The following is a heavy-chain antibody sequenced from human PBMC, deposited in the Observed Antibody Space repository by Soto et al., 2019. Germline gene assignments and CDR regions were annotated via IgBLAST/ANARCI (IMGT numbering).Heavy chain of an antibody. J-gene: IGHJ4*02. D-gene: IGHD1-26*01. Sequence: EVLLQQSGAEAREPGGVVKMSCAVSGITFSDLQMHWVKQAPGKGLEWVGLVEVENDDRLYAEKYRGRLNINTDTSRHSSYMELTSLTSDDTAIYFCAAVRGSLGSLSFDYWGQGTPVTVSA. V-gene: IGHV1-69-2*01. CDR2: VEVENDDR. CDR1: GITFSDLQ. CDR3: AAVRGSLGSLSFDY.